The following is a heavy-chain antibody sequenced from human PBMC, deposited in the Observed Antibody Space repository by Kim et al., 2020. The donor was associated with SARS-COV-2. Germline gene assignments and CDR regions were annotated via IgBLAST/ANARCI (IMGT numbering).Heavy chain of an antibody. CDR3: ARSIAARPLFDY. CDR2: IYHSGST. D-gene: IGHD6-6*01. V-gene: IGHV4-30-2*01. J-gene: IGHJ4*02. Sequence: SETLSLTCAVSGGSISSGGYSWSWIRQPPGKGLEWIGYIYHSGSTYYNPSLKSRVTISVDRSKNQFSLKLSSVTAVDTAVYYCARSIAARPLFDYWGQGTLVTVSS. CDR1: GGSISSGGYS.